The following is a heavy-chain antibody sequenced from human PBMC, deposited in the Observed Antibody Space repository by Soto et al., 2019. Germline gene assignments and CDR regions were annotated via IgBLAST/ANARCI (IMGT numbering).Heavy chain of an antibody. CDR3: AKTPPSPSSRCYRYYFDY. CDR1: GFTFSSYA. D-gene: IGHD3-16*02. J-gene: IGHJ4*02. V-gene: IGHV3-23*01. Sequence: GGSLRLSCAASGFTFSSYAMSWVRQAPGKGLEWVSAISGSGGSTYYADSVKGRFTISRDNSKNTLYLQMNSLRAEDTALYYCAKTPPSPSSRCYRYYFDYWGQGTLVTVSS. CDR2: ISGSGGST.